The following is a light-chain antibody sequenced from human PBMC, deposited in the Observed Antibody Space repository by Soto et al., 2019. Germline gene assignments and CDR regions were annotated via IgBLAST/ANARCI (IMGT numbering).Light chain of an antibody. CDR1: QTISSSQ. V-gene: IGKV3-20*01. J-gene: IGKJ1*01. CDR2: GAS. Sequence: EIVLTHSAGTLSLSPGERATLSCRAIQTISSSQLAWYQQRPGQAPRLLIYGASSRATGIPDRFRGRGSGTDFVLTISRLEPEDFAVYYCQQYGSSPPYTFGQGTKVDIK. CDR3: QQYGSSPPYT.